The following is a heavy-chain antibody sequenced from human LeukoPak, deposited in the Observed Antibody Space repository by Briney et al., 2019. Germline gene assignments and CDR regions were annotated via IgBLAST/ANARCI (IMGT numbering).Heavy chain of an antibody. CDR3: ARDLQDNSGYYSAVFDAFDI. Sequence: ASVKVSCKASGYTFTGYYMHWVRQAPGQGLEWMGRINPNSGGTNYAQKFQGRVTMTRDTSISTAYMELSRLRSDDTAVYYCARDLQDNSGYYSAVFDAFDIWGQGTMVTVS. CDR1: GYTFTGYY. CDR2: INPNSGGT. V-gene: IGHV1-2*06. J-gene: IGHJ3*02. D-gene: IGHD3-22*01.